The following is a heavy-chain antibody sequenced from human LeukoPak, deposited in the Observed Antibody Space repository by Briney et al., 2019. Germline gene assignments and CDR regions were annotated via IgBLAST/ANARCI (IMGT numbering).Heavy chain of an antibody. V-gene: IGHV3-9*01. Sequence: PGRSLRLSCAASGFTFDDYAMHWVRQAPGKGLEWVSGISWNSGSIGYADSVKGRFTISRDNAKNSLYLQMNSLRAGDTALYYCAKSPAVAGTGYSDYWGQGTLVTVSS. CDR3: AKSPAVAGTGYSDY. J-gene: IGHJ4*02. D-gene: IGHD6-19*01. CDR1: GFTFDDYA. CDR2: ISWNSGSI.